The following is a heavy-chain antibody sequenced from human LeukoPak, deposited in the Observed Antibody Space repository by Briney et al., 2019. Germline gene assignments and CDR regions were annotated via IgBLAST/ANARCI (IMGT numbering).Heavy chain of an antibody. J-gene: IGHJ4*02. Sequence: GGSLRLSCAASEFTLSDHYMDSVRQAPGKGLEWVGRTRDKANSYTTEYAASVKGRFTISRDNSKNSLYLQMNSLKTEVTAVYYCASWTSGYWGEGTLVTVSS. CDR2: TRDKANSYTT. V-gene: IGHV3-72*01. D-gene: IGHD3/OR15-3a*01. CDR1: EFTLSDHY. CDR3: ASWTSGY.